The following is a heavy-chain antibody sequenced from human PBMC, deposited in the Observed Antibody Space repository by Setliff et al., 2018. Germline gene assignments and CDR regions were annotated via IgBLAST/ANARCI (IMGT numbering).Heavy chain of an antibody. V-gene: IGHV4-61*09. D-gene: IGHD6-6*01. J-gene: IGHJ4*02. Sequence: SETLSLTCSVSGGSISSGSDYWTWIRQPAGKGLEWIGHIYTSGSTNYNPSLKSRVTISVDTSKNQFSLKLTSVTAADTAVYYCARGHPNSSRSSLVYWGQGTLVTVSS. CDR2: IYTSGST. CDR3: ARGHPNSSRSSLVY. CDR1: GGSISSGSDY.